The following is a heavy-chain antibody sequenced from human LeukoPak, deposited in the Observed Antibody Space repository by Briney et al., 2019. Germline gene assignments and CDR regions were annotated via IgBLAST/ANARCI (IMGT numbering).Heavy chain of an antibody. J-gene: IGHJ4*02. V-gene: IGHV3-74*01. CDR3: ARPYGPYDSSGLLDY. CDR1: GFTFSSYW. CDR2: INSDGSST. D-gene: IGHD3-22*01. Sequence: GGSLRLSCAASGFTFSSYWMHWVRQAPGKGLVWVSSINSDGSSTSYADSVKGRFTISRDNAKNTLYLQMNSLRAEDTAVYYCARPYGPYDSSGLLDYWGQGTLVTVSS.